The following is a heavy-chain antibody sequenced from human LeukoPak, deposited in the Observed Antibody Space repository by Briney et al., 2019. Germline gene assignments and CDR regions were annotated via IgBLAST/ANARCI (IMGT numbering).Heavy chain of an antibody. J-gene: IGHJ6*03. V-gene: IGHV3-48*01. CDR3: ARDPYSGNYGNYYYYYMDV. Sequence: GGSLRLSCAASGFTFSSYSMNWVRQAPGKGLEWLSYISSSSRTIYYADSVKGRFTISRDNANNSLYLQMNSLGPEDTAVYYCARDPYSGNYGNYYYYYMDVWGKGTTVTISS. CDR1: GFTFSSYS. CDR2: ISSSSRTI. D-gene: IGHD1-26*01.